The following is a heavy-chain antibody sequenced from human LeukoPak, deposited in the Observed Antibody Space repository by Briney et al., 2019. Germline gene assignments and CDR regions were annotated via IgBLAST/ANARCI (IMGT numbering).Heavy chain of an antibody. D-gene: IGHD2-2*01. CDR1: GYTITGYY. V-gene: IGHV1-2*04. Sequence: ASVKVSCKASGYTITGYYMHWVRQAPGQGLEWMGWIKPNSGGTNYAQKFQGWVTMTRDTSTSTVYMELSSLRSEDTAVYYCAIGRYCSSTSCYSPPDAFDIWGQGTMVTVSS. J-gene: IGHJ3*02. CDR2: IKPNSGGT. CDR3: AIGRYCSSTSCYSPPDAFDI.